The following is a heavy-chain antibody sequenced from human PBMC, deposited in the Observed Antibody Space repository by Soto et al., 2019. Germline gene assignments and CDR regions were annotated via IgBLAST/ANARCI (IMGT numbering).Heavy chain of an antibody. V-gene: IGHV3-23*01. D-gene: IGHD2-2*01. CDR1: GFTFSSYA. J-gene: IGHJ5*02. CDR2: ISGSGGST. Sequence: GGSLRLSCAASGFTFSSYAMSWVRQAPGKGLEWVSAISGSGGSTYYADSVKGRFTISRDNSKNTLYLQMNSLRAEDTAVYYCAKYRERVPAAMPDWFDPWGQGTLVTVSS. CDR3: AKYRERVPAAMPDWFDP.